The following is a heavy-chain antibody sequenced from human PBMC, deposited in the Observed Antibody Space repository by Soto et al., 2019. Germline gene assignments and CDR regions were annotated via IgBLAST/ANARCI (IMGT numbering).Heavy chain of an antibody. D-gene: IGHD3-3*01. Sequence: EVQLVESGGGLVQPGRSLRLSCTASGFTFGDYAMSWVRQAPGKGLEWVGFIRSKAYGGTTEYAASVKGRFTISRDDSKSIAYLQMNSLKTEDTAVYYCTRDPPKGYYYFDYWGQGTLVTVSS. CDR2: IRSKAYGGTT. CDR3: TRDPPKGYYYFDY. V-gene: IGHV3-49*04. J-gene: IGHJ4*02. CDR1: GFTFGDYA.